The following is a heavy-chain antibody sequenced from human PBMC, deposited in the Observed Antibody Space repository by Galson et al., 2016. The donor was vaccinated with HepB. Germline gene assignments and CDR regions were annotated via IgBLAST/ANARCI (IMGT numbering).Heavy chain of an antibody. V-gene: IGHV2-70*04. CDR3: ARTRGSYEGWFDP. J-gene: IGHJ5*02. Sequence: PALVKPTQTLTLTCTFSGFSLSTSGMRVSWIRQPPGMALEWLARIHWNGDEFYSTSLKTRLTISKDTSKNQVVLTMTNMDPVDTATYYCARTRGSYEGWFDPWGQGTLVTVSS. CDR2: IHWNGDE. D-gene: IGHD1-26*01. CDR1: GFSLSTSGMR.